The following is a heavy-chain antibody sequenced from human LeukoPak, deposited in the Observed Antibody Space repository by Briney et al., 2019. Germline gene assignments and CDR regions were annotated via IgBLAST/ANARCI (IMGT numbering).Heavy chain of an antibody. J-gene: IGHJ4*02. V-gene: IGHV4-30-4*01. CDR3: ARDLLNEGNHLDY. Sequence: SETLSLTCTVSGVSISSGDYYWSWIRQPPGKGLEWIGYIYYSGSTYYNPSLKSRVTLSVDTSKNQFSLKLSSVTAADTAVYYCARDLLNEGNHLDYWGQGTLVTVSS. CDR2: IYYSGST. D-gene: IGHD4-23*01. CDR1: GVSISSGDYY.